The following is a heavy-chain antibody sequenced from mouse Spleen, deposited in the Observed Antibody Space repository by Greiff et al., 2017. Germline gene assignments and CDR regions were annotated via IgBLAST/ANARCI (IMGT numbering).Heavy chain of an antibody. J-gene: IGHJ1*03. CDR2: ISSGGSYT. D-gene: IGHD1-1*01. CDR1: GFTFSSYG. V-gene: IGHV5-6*01. Sequence: EVMLVESGGDLVKPGGSLKLSCAASGFTFSSYGMSWVRQTPDKRLEWVATISSGGSYTYYPDSVKGRFTISRDNAKNTLYLQMSSLKSEDTAMYYCARQDPLYYYGSSYWYFDVWGTGTTVTVSS. CDR3: ARQDPLYYYGSSYWYFDV.